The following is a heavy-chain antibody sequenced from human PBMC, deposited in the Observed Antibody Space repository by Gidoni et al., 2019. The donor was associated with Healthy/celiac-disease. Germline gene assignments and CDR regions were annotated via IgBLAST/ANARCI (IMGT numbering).Heavy chain of an antibody. D-gene: IGHD1-26*01. V-gene: IGHV4-39*01. Sequence: QLQLQESGPGLVKPSETLSLPCTVSGGSISSSSYYWGWIRQPPGKGLEWIGSIYYSGSTYYNPSLKSRVTISVDTSKNQFSLKLSSVTAADTAVYYCARHVRPEIVGATALDYWGQGTLVTVSS. CDR2: IYYSGST. CDR1: GGSISSSSYY. J-gene: IGHJ4*02. CDR3: ARHVRPEIVGATALDY.